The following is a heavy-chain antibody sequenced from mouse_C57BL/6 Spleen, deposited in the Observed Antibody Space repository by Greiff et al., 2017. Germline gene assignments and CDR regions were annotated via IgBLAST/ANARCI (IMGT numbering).Heavy chain of an antibody. Sequence: VQLQQSGPELVKPGASVKMSCKASGYTFTDYNMHWVKQSHGKSLEWIGYINPNNGGTSYKQKFKGKATLTVNKSSSTAYMELSSLTSEDSAVYFCARDGSDAMDYWGQGTSVTVSS. CDR1: GYTFTDYN. V-gene: IGHV1-22*01. CDR2: INPNNGGT. J-gene: IGHJ4*01. CDR3: ARDGSDAMDY. D-gene: IGHD1-1*01.